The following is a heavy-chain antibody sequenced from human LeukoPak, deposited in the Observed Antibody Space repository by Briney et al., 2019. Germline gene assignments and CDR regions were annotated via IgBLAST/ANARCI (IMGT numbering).Heavy chain of an antibody. D-gene: IGHD5-12*01. CDR2: VNPNSGDT. CDR1: GYTFSSND. Sequence: ASVKVSCKASGYTFSSNDINWVRQVSGQGLEWMGWVNPNSGDTGYAQKFQGRVTMTRNTSISTAYMELSSLRSEDTAVYYCARSSGYDEDFDYWGQGTLVTVSS. V-gene: IGHV1-8*01. CDR3: ARSSGYDEDFDY. J-gene: IGHJ4*02.